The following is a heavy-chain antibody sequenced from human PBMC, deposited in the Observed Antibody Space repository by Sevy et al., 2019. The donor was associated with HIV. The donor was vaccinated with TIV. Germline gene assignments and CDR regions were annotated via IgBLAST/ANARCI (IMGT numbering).Heavy chain of an antibody. CDR1: GFTVSSNY. V-gene: IGHV3-53*01. Sequence: GSLRLSCAASGFTVSSNYMSWVRQAPGKGLEWVSVIYSGGSTYYADSVKGRFTISRDNSKNTLYLQMNSLRAEDTAMYYCARDLSSRLYYYGMDVWGQGTTVTVSS. J-gene: IGHJ6*02. CDR3: ARDLSSRLYYYGMDV. D-gene: IGHD6-13*01. CDR2: IYSGGST.